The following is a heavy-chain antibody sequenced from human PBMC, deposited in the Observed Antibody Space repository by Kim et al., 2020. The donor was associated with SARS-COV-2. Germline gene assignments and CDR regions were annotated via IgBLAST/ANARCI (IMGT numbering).Heavy chain of an antibody. V-gene: IGHV3-48*04. CDR2: ISSSSSTM. CDR1: GFTFNSYS. J-gene: IGHJ4*02. D-gene: IGHD3-10*01. Sequence: RGSLRLSCAASGFTFNSYSMNWVRQAPGKGLEWVSYISSSSSTMYYADSVKGRFTISRDNAKNSLYLQMKSLRAEDTAVYYCARDRLTYYYGSGIDYWGQGTLVTVSS. CDR3: ARDRLTYYYGSGIDY.